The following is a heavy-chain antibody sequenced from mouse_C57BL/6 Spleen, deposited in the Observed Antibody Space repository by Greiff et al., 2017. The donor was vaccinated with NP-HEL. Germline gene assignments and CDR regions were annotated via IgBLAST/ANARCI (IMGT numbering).Heavy chain of an antibody. CDR1: GFTFSSYA. CDR3: ARGSLWLRRGYYFDY. CDR2: ISDGGSYT. J-gene: IGHJ2*01. V-gene: IGHV5-4*01. Sequence: DVHLVESGGGLVKPGGSLKLSCAASGFTFSSYAMSWVRQTPEKRLEWVATISDGGSYTYYPDNVKGRFTISRDNAKNNLYLQMSHLKSEDAAMYYCARGSLWLRRGYYFDYWGQGTTLTVSS. D-gene: IGHD2-2*01.